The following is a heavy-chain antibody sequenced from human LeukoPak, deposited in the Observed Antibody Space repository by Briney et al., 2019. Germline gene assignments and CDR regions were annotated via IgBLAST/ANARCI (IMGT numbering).Heavy chain of an antibody. D-gene: IGHD4-17*01. J-gene: IGHJ6*02. CDR2: ISYDGSNK. CDR1: GFNFSSYA. Sequence: PGRSLGLSCAASGFNFSSYAMHWVRQAPGKGLEWVAVISYDGSNKYSADSVKGRFTISRDNSKHTLYLQMNSLRAEDTAVYYCAREPTVTTSWNYYYGMDVWGQGTTVTVSS. CDR3: AREPTVTTSWNYYYGMDV. V-gene: IGHV3-30-3*01.